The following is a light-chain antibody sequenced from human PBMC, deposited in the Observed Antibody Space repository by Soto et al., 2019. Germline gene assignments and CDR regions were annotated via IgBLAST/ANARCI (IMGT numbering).Light chain of an antibody. CDR1: QRISTW. Sequence: DIQMTQSPSTLSAFVGDRVTLTCRASQRISTWLAWYQQKPGKAPKLLMYRASSLESGVPSRFSGSGSGTEFTLTISSLQPDDLATYYCQQYNSYPWTFGQGTKVEIK. CDR2: RAS. CDR3: QQYNSYPWT. V-gene: IGKV1-5*03. J-gene: IGKJ1*01.